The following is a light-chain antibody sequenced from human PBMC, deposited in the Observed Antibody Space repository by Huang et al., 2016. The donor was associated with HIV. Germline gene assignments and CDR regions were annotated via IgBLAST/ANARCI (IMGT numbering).Light chain of an antibody. CDR1: HSVSTN. Sequence: EIVMTQSPATLSVSPGERATLSCRASHSVSTNLAWYQHKPGQAPRLLIHGATTRATDIPARFSGSGSGTEFTLTISTLQSEDFAVYYCQQYNNWPPNTFGQGTKLEIK. V-gene: IGKV3-15*01. CDR3: QQYNNWPPNT. J-gene: IGKJ2*01. CDR2: GAT.